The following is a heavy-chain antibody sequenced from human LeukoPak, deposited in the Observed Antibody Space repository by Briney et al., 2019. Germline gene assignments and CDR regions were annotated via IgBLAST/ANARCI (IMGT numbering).Heavy chain of an antibody. CDR2: INSDGSST. D-gene: IGHD3-3*01. V-gene: IGHV3-74*01. J-gene: IGHJ3*02. Sequence: GGSLRLSCAASGFTLSIYWMHWVRQAPGKGLVWVSRINSDGSSTSYADSVKGRFTISRVNAKNTLYLQMNSLRAEDTAVYYCARDEDWSGYYGAFDIWGQGTMVTVSS. CDR3: ARDEDWSGYYGAFDI. CDR1: GFTLSIYW.